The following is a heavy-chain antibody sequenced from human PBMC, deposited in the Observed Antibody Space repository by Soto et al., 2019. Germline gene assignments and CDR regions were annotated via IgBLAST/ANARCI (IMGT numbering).Heavy chain of an antibody. D-gene: IGHD5-18*01. CDR2: ISYDGSNT. J-gene: IGHJ4*02. V-gene: IGHV3-30*18. CDR1: GFTFRNYG. CDR3: AKGDLDTSMAKAFDY. Sequence: QVQLVESGGGVVQPGRSLRLSCAASGFTFRNYGLHWVRQAPGKGLEWVAVISYDGSNTYYTDSVKGRFTISRDNFXXTLYLQMDSLRTDDTAVYYCAKGDLDTSMAKAFDYWGQGTLVTVSS.